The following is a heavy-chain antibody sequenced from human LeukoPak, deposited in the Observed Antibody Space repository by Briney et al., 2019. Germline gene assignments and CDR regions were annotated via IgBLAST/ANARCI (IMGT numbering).Heavy chain of an antibody. CDR2: VSHSGSS. J-gene: IGHJ5*02. D-gene: IGHD4-23*01. Sequence: SETLSLTCTVSGGSISSYYWSWIRQPAGKGLEWIGEVSHSGSSNYNPSLKSRINISLDTSKSQFSLRLTSVTAADTAVYYCARGIFYGGRNQYIWLDLWGQGTLVTASS. CDR1: GGSISSYY. CDR3: ARGIFYGGRNQYIWLDL. V-gene: IGHV4-34*01.